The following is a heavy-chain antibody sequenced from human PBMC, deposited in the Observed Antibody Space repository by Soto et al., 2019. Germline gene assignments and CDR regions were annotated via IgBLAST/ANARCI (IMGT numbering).Heavy chain of an antibody. V-gene: IGHV3-30-3*01. CDR3: ARVTPGNNLYYFSGLDV. CDR2: ISYEGSNT. J-gene: IGHJ6*02. D-gene: IGHD1-1*01. CDR1: GFTFDTYG. Sequence: QVHLVESGGGVAQPGRSLRLSCVASGFTFDTYGIHWVRQAPGKGLQWVALISYEGSNTYYADSVRGRFTISRDNSKNTLYLQINALRPVDTGVYYCARVTPGNNLYYFSGLDVWGRGTSVTVSS.